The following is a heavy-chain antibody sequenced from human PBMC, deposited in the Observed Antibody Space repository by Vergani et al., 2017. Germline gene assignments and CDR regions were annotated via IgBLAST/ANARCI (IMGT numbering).Heavy chain of an antibody. CDR2: ISDGGETK. J-gene: IGHJ5*02. D-gene: IGHD1-14*01. CDR3: GRKQSPASLMDKPIDI. Sequence: QVQLVASGGGLVRPGGSLRLSCAASGFIFSDYYMTWIRQTPGKGLEWLAHISDGGETKMYAESLKGRFTVSRDNTKNLLILQMKTLEVDDTATYYCGRKQSPASLMDKPIDIWGKGTLVTVAS. V-gene: IGHV3-11*01. CDR1: GFIFSDYY.